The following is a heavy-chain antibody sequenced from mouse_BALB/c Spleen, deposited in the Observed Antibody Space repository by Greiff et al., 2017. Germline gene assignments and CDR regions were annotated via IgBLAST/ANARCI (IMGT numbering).Heavy chain of an antibody. Sequence: VQLKESGPGLVKPSQSLSLTCSVTGYSITSGYYWNWIRQFPGNKLEWMGYISYDGSNNYNPSLKNRISITRDTSKNQFFLKLNSVTTEDTATYYCARQGQLGPYYAMDYWGQGTSVTVSS. CDR2: ISYDGSN. D-gene: IGHD3-2*01. CDR3: ARQGQLGPYYAMDY. CDR1: GYSITSGYY. V-gene: IGHV3-6*02. J-gene: IGHJ4*01.